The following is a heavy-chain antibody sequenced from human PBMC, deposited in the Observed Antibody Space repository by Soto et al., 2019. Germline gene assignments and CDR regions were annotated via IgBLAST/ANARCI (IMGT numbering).Heavy chain of an antibody. J-gene: IGHJ5*02. D-gene: IGHD3-3*01. CDR3: ALHYDFWSGYFPNWFDP. CDR1: GFTFSSYA. CDR2: ISGSGVST. Sequence: HPGVSLRLSFAASGFTFSSYAMSWVRQAPGKGLEWVSAISGSGVSTYYADSVKGRFTVSRDNSKNTLYLQMNSLRAEDTAVYYCALHYDFWSGYFPNWFDPWGQGTLVTVSS. V-gene: IGHV3-23*01.